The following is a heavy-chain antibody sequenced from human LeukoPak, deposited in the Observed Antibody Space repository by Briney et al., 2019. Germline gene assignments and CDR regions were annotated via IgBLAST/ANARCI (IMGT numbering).Heavy chain of an antibody. CDR2: IYYSGST. CDR3: ARSLLWFGEFITNWFDP. D-gene: IGHD3-10*01. CDR1: GGSISSSSYY. Sequence: SETLSLTCTVSGGSISSSSYYWGWIRQPPGKGLEWIGSIYYSGSTYYNPSLKRRVPIPVDTSKNQSSLKLSSVTAADTAVYYCARSLLWFGEFITNWFDPWGQGTLVTVSS. V-gene: IGHV4-39*01. J-gene: IGHJ5*02.